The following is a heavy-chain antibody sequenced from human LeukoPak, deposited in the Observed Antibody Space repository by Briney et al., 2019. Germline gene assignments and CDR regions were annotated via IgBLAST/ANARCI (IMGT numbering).Heavy chain of an antibody. V-gene: IGHV3-23*01. Sequence: PGGSLRLSCAASGFTFSSYAMSWVRQAPGKGLEWVSAISDDGGSTYYADSVKGRFTISRDNSKNTLYLQINSLRAEDTAVYYCARACSGGSCYFSAFDIWGQGTMVTVSS. D-gene: IGHD2-15*01. J-gene: IGHJ3*02. CDR3: ARACSGGSCYFSAFDI. CDR1: GFTFSSYA. CDR2: ISDDGGST.